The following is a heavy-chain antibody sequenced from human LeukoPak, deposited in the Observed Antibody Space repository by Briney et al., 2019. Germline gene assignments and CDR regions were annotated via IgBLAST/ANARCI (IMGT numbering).Heavy chain of an antibody. V-gene: IGHV3-11*03. CDR2: ISGSSSYT. D-gene: IGHD5-12*01. CDR3: ARLIVATYVDFDC. Sequence: GESLRLSCAASGFTFSSFWIHWVRQAPGKGLEWVSYISGSSSYTNYADSVKGRFTISRDNAKNSMYLQMNSLRAEDTAVYYCARLIVATYVDFDCWGQGTLVTVSS. J-gene: IGHJ4*02. CDR1: GFTFSSFW.